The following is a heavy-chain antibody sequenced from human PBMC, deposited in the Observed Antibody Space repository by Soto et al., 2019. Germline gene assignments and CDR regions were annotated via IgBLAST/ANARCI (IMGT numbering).Heavy chain of an antibody. Sequence: ASVKVSCKASGYTFTSYYMHWVRQAPGQGLEWMGIINPSGGSTSYAQKFQGRVTMTRDTSTSTVYMELSSLRSGDTAVYYCARDILPTLTVAYGMDVGGQGTTVTVSS. V-gene: IGHV1-46*01. D-gene: IGHD1-1*01. CDR2: INPSGGST. CDR1: GYTFTSYY. CDR3: ARDILPTLTVAYGMDV. J-gene: IGHJ6*02.